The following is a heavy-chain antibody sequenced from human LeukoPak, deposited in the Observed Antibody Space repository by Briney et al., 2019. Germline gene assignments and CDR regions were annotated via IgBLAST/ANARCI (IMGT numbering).Heavy chain of an antibody. V-gene: IGHV4-39*07. Sequence: SETLSLTCTVSGGSISSSSYYWGWVRQPPGKGLEWIGSIYHSGSTHYNSSLKSRVTIPVDTSKNQLSLKLSSVTAADTAVYYCARGVGLTQGGTFDYWGQGTLVTVSS. J-gene: IGHJ4*02. CDR1: GGSISSSSYY. CDR2: IYHSGST. CDR3: ARGVGLTQGGTFDY. D-gene: IGHD1-26*01.